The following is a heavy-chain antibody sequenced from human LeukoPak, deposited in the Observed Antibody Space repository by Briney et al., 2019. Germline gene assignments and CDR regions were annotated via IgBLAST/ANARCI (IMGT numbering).Heavy chain of an antibody. CDR3: AKLGYSVLNYFDY. D-gene: IGHD3-22*01. CDR1: GFTFSSYD. V-gene: IGHV3-23*01. J-gene: IGHJ4*02. CDR2: ISGSGGST. Sequence: GGSLRLSCAASGFTFSSYDMSWVRQAPGKGLEWVSAISGSGGSTYYADSVKGRFTISRDNSKNTLYLQMNSLRAGDTAVYYCAKLGYSVLNYFDYWGQGTLVTVSS.